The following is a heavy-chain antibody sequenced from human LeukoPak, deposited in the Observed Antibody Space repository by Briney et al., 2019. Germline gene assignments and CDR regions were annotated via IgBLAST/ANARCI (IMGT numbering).Heavy chain of an antibody. CDR2: THPSGNT. Sequence: SETLSLTCTVPAGSNNSYYWTWIRQPPGKGLEWIGYTHPSGNTNYSPSLKSRVTISIDTSRNQFSLKLSSVTAADTAVYFCARKAPKKGWFDPWGQGTLVTVSS. CDR3: ARKAPKKGWFDP. J-gene: IGHJ5*02. V-gene: IGHV4-4*09. CDR1: AGSNNSYY.